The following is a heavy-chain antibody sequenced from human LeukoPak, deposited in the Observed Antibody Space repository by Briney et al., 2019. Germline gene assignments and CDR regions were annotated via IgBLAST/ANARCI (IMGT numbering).Heavy chain of an antibody. D-gene: IGHD5-18*01. CDR3: AAGSSYGSV. J-gene: IGHJ6*02. CDR2: ISSSGSNT. V-gene: IGHV3-48*03. CDR1: GFTLSSYE. Sequence: PGASLRLSCAASGFTLSSYEMNWVRQAPGKGLEWVSYISSSGSNTHYADSVKGRFTISRDNAKNSLNLQMNSLRAEDTAVYYCAAGSSYGSVWGQGTTVTVSS.